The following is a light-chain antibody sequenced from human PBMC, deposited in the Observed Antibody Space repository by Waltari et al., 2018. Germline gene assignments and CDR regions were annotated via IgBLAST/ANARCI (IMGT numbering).Light chain of an antibody. CDR1: NSDVGAYNY. J-gene: IGLJ2*01. CDR2: DVH. Sequence: QSALTQPRSVSGSPGQSVTLSCTGTNSDVGAYNYVSCYQHRPGKAPQLVILDVHKRPSGVPDRFSGSKAGNTASLTISGLQADDEADYYCCSYAGRYTSVFGGGTKVTVL. V-gene: IGLV2-11*01. CDR3: CSYAGRYTSV.